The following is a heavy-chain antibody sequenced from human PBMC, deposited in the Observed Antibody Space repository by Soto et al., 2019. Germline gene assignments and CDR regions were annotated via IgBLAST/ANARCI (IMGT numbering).Heavy chain of an antibody. Sequence: QVQLQQWGAGPLRPLETLSLTCGVSGGSFSGYYWAWIRQSPGKGLEWIGEINDRGSINYNPSLKSQVSTAVDTSKNPYSLNLRSVTAADTAVYYCARAIHDISTAPPCVWYFDLWGRGTLVTVSS. V-gene: IGHV4-34*01. CDR2: INDRGSI. CDR1: GGSFSGYY. CDR3: ARAIHDISTAPPCVWYFDL. J-gene: IGHJ2*01. D-gene: IGHD3-9*01.